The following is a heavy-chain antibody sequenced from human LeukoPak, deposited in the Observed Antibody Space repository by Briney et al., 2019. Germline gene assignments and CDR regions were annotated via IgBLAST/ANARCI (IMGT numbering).Heavy chain of an antibody. Sequence: GGSLRLSCAASGFTFSSYAMNWVRQAPGKGLEWVSYISSSSSTIYYADSVKGRFTISRDNAKNSLYLQMNSLRAEDTAVYYCARGRAITFGGVMLGAFDIWGQGATVTVSS. CDR3: ARGRAITFGGVMLGAFDI. J-gene: IGHJ3*02. CDR2: ISSSSSTI. CDR1: GFTFSSYA. D-gene: IGHD3-16*01. V-gene: IGHV3-48*04.